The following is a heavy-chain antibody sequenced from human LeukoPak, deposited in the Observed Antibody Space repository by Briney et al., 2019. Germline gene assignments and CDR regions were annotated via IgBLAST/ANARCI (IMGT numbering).Heavy chain of an antibody. J-gene: IGHJ4*02. CDR2: ISYDGSNK. V-gene: IGHV3-30*03. CDR1: GFTFSSYG. D-gene: IGHD3-10*01. CDR3: ARDPLYGSGSYYNQFDY. Sequence: PGRSLRLSCAASGFTFSSYGMHWVRQAPGKGLEWVAVISYDGSNKYYADSVKGRFTISRDNSKNTLYLQMNSLRAEDTAVYYCARDPLYGSGSYYNQFDYWGQGTLVTVSS.